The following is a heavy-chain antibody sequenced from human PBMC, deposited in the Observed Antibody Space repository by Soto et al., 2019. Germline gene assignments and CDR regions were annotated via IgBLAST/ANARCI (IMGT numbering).Heavy chain of an antibody. D-gene: IGHD1-26*01. CDR2: IKQDGSEK. Sequence: PGGSLRLSCAASGFTFTTYWMSWVRQAPGKGLEWVANIKQDGSEKNYVDSVKGRFTISRDNAKNPLYLQMNSLRAEDTAVYYCYVGAVDYWGQGTLVTVSS. CDR1: GFTFTTYW. V-gene: IGHV3-7*02. J-gene: IGHJ4*02. CDR3: YVGAVDY.